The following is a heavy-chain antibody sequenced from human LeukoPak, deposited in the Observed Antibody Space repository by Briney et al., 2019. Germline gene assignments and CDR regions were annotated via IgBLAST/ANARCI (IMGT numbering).Heavy chain of an antibody. D-gene: IGHD6-6*01. V-gene: IGHV3-11*04. J-gene: IGHJ4*02. Sequence: PGGSLRLSCAASRFTFSDYYMSWIRQAPGKGLEWISHISDTGSSTYYADSVKGRFTISRDNMKNSLYLQMNSLRAEDTAVYYCVRDSRSGGFDYWGQGTLVTVSS. CDR2: ISDTGSST. CDR1: RFTFSDYY. CDR3: VRDSRSGGFDY.